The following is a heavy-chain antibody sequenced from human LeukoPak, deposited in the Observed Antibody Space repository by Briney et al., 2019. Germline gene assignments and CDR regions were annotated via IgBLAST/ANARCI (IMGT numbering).Heavy chain of an antibody. V-gene: IGHV1-46*01. CDR1: GYTFTSYY. J-gene: IGHJ6*02. CDR3: ATPTIYYYGSGSYYNVGYGMDV. D-gene: IGHD3-10*01. Sequence: ASVKVSCKASGYTFTSYYMHWVRQAPGQGLEWMGIINPSGGSTSYAQKFQGRVTMNRDTSTSTVYMELSSLRSEDTAVYYCATPTIYYYGSGSYYNVGYGMDVWGQGTTVTVSS. CDR2: INPSGGST.